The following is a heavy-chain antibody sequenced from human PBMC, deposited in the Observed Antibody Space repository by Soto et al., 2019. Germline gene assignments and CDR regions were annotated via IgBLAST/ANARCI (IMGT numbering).Heavy chain of an antibody. CDR1: GFNFTRYS. Sequence: GGSLRLSCAASGFNFTRYSMNWVRQAPGKGLEWVSSISSTTNYIYYGDSMKGRFTISRDNAKNSLYLEMNSLRAEDTAVYYCARESEDLTSNFDYWGQGTLVTVSS. V-gene: IGHV3-21*06. CDR3: ARESEDLTSNFDY. J-gene: IGHJ4*02. CDR2: ISSTTNYI.